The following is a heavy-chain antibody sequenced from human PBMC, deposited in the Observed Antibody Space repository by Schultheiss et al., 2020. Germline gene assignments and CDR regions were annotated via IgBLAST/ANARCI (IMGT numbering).Heavy chain of an antibody. CDR2: IYYSGST. J-gene: IGHJ6*02. V-gene: IGHV4-59*06. D-gene: IGHD6-13*01. CDR3: ARYRRYSSSWHYYYGMDV. CDR1: GGSFSGYY. Sequence: SETLSLTCAVYGGSFSGYYWSWIRQPAGKGLEWIGYIYYSGSTYYNPSLKSRVTISVDTSKNQFSLKLSSVTAADTAVYYCARYRRYSSSWHYYYGMDVWGQGTTVTVSS.